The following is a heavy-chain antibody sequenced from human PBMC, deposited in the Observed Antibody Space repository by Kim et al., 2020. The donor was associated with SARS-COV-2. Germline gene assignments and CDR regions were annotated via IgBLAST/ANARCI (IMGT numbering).Heavy chain of an antibody. CDR3: AKGGIFATLGWYFDL. D-gene: IGHD3-3*01. CDR1: GFTFSSYG. J-gene: IGHJ2*01. V-gene: IGHV3-30*18. Sequence: GGSLRLSCAASGFTFSSYGMHWVRQAPGKGLEWVAVISYDGSNKYYADSVKGRFTISRDNSKNTLYLQMNSLSAEDTAVYYCAKGGIFATLGWYFDLWGR. CDR2: ISYDGSNK.